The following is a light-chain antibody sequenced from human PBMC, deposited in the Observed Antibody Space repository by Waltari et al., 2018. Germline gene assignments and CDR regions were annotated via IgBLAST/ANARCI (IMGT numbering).Light chain of an antibody. Sequence: DIVMTQSPATLSVSPGESATLSCRASQSVSSNLDWYQQQPGQAPRLLIEGASPRATGIPARFSGSGSGTEFTITISSMQSEDFAVYDCQQYNNWPLTFGGGTKVEIK. CDR3: QQYNNWPLT. J-gene: IGKJ4*01. CDR2: GAS. V-gene: IGKV3-15*01. CDR1: QSVSSN.